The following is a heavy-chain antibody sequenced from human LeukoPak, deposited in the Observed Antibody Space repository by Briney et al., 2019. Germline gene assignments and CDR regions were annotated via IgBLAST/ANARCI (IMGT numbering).Heavy chain of an antibody. CDR1: GGSFSGYY. Sequence: SETLSLTCAVYGGSFSGYYWSWIRQPPGKGLEWIGEINHSGSTNYNPSLKSRVTISVDTSKNQFSLKLSSVTAADTAVYYCARGWSGYYPFDYWGQGTLVTVSS. D-gene: IGHD3-3*01. V-gene: IGHV4-34*01. J-gene: IGHJ4*02. CDR3: ARGWSGYYPFDY. CDR2: INHSGST.